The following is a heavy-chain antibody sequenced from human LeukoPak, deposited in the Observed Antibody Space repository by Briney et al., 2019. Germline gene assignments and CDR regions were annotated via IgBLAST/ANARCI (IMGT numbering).Heavy chain of an antibody. CDR2: TFCTSKCYN. V-gene: IGHV6-1*01. CDR1: GDSLFSNGVA. Sequence: SQTLSLTCAISGDSLFSNGVAWNWIRQSPLRGLEWLGRTFCTSKCYNEYAVYVGSRVTINPDTSKNQFSLQLSSLTPEDSAIYYCARGHNSAFDIWGQGTMVTVSS. D-gene: IGHD1-1*01. J-gene: IGHJ3*02. CDR3: ARGHNSAFDI.